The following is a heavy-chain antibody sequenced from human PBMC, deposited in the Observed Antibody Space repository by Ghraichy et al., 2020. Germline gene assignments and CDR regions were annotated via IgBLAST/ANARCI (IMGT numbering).Heavy chain of an antibody. V-gene: IGHV5-51*01. CDR2: IYPGDSVT. CDR3: ASHVGGSWELLLRGGYPFDI. CDR1: GYSFTTNW. D-gene: IGHD1-26*01. Sequence: GESLNISCQGSGYSFTTNWIGWVRQMPGKGLEWMGIIYPGDSVTRYSPTFQGQVTISADKSISTAYLQWSSLRASDTAMYYCASHVGGSWELLLRGGYPFDIWGQGTMVTVSS. J-gene: IGHJ3*02.